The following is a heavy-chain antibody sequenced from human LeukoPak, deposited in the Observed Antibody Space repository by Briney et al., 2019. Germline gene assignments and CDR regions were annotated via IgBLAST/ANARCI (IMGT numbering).Heavy chain of an antibody. Sequence: GGSLRLSCAASGFTVSSNYMSWVRQAPGKGLEWVSVIYSGGNTYYADSVKGRFTISRDNSKNTLYLRMNSLRAEDTAVYYCARVDSSGHKVYYFDYWGQGTLVTVSS. J-gene: IGHJ4*02. D-gene: IGHD6-19*01. V-gene: IGHV3-53*01. CDR1: GFTVSSNY. CDR2: IYSGGNT. CDR3: ARVDSSGHKVYYFDY.